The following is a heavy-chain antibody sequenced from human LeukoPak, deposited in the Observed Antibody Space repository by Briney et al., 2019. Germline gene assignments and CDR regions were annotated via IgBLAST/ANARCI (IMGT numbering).Heavy chain of an antibody. D-gene: IGHD3-10*01. V-gene: IGHV3-33*01. CDR2: IWYDGSNK. J-gene: IGHJ6*02. CDR3: ARDRYYYGSGSYFPSDYYYGMDV. CDR1: GFTFSSYG. Sequence: GGSLRLSCAASGFTFSSYGMHWVRQAPGKGLEWVAVIWYDGSNKYYADSVKGRFTISRDNSKNTLYLQMNSLSAEDTAVYYCARDRYYYGSGSYFPSDYYYGMDVWGQGTTVTVSS.